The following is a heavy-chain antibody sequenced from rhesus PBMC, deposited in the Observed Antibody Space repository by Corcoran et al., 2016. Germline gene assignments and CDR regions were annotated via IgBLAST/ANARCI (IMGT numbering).Heavy chain of an antibody. CDR3: TAYGSIYGSLDF. V-gene: IGHV3-16*01. Sequence: EVQLVESGGALVQAGGSLRLSCAASGLTFSNYWMNWVRQAPGKGLEWVGFIKNQADGGTAAYAESVKGRFAISRDYSRNTLYLQMNSLKTEDTAFYYCTAYGSIYGSLDFWGRGVLVTVSS. J-gene: IGHJ5-2*02. D-gene: IGHD4-29*01. CDR1: GLTFSNYW. CDR2: IKNQADGGTA.